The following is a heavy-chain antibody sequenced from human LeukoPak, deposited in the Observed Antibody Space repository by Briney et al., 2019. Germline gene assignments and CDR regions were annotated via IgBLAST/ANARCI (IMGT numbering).Heavy chain of an antibody. CDR3: ARLTTPYDAFDI. CDR1: GGSISSSSYY. V-gene: IGHV4-39*07. Sequence: PSETLSLTCTVSGGSISSSSYYWGWIRQPPGKGLEWIGSIYYSGSTYYNPSLKSRVTISVDTSKNQFSLKLSSVTAADTAVYYCARLTTPYDAFDIWGQGTMVTVSS. CDR2: IYYSGST. D-gene: IGHD2-15*01. J-gene: IGHJ3*02.